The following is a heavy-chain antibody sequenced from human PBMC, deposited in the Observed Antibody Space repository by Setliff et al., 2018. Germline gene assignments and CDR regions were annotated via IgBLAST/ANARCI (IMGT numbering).Heavy chain of an antibody. J-gene: IGHJ4*02. Sequence: PSETLSLTCIVSGGSISSSSYYWGWIRQPPGKGLEWIGSIDYSGTIYYNPSLKNRVTISVDTSSNQFSLKLSSVTAADTAVYYCAGRETYYNFWIGYFGYWGQGTLVTVSS. CDR1: GGSISSSSYY. D-gene: IGHD3-3*01. CDR3: AGRETYYNFWIGYFGY. CDR2: IDYSGTI. V-gene: IGHV4-39*07.